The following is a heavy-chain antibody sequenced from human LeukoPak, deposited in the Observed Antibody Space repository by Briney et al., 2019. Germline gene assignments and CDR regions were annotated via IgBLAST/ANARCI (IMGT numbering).Heavy chain of an antibody. CDR3: ARGDDSSGYYPCCFDY. D-gene: IGHD3-22*01. CDR1: GYTFTSYY. J-gene: IGHJ4*02. V-gene: IGHV1-46*01. Sequence: GASVKVSCKASGYTFTSYYMHWVRQAPGQGLEWMGIINPSGGSTSYAQKFQGRVTMTRDTATSTVYMELSSLRSEDTAVYYCARGDDSSGYYPCCFDYWGQGTLVTVSS. CDR2: INPSGGST.